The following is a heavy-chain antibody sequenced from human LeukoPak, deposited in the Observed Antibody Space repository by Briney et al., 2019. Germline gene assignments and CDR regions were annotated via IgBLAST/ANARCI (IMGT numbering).Heavy chain of an antibody. CDR1: GFTFSSYA. V-gene: IGHV3-30*04. CDR2: ISYDGSNK. D-gene: IGHD6-6*01. J-gene: IGHJ3*02. CDR3: AKVYSSSPYDAFDI. Sequence: GGSLRLSCAASGFTFSSYAMHWVRQAPGKGLEWVAVISYDGSNKYYAGSVKGRFTISRDNSKNTLYLQMNSLRAEDTAVYYCAKVYSSSPYDAFDIWGQGTMVTVSS.